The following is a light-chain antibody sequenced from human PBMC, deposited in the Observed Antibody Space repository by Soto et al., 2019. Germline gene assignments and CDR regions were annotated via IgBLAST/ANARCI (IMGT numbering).Light chain of an antibody. CDR1: QYINTR. J-gene: IGKJ1*01. CDR2: QTS. V-gene: IGKV3-11*01. Sequence: EIVLTQSPATLSSFPGDRFTLSCRASQYINTRLAWYQHRPGQAPRLIIYQTSIRAAGIPARFSASGAGTDCTLTISDVQPEDVELDDCHQRQSWTRTFGQGTKVDIK. CDR3: HQRQSWTRT.